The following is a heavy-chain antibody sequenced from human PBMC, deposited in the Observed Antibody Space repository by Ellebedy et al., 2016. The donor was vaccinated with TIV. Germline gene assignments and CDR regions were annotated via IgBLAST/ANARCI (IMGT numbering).Heavy chain of an antibody. D-gene: IGHD6-13*01. V-gene: IGHV4-30-2*01. CDR1: GGSISSGGYS. CDR2: IDQSGST. Sequence: MPSETLSLTCAVSGGSISSGGYSWSWIRQPPGKGLEWIGSIDQSGSTYYNPSLRSRGTISIDTSRNQLPLKLSSVTAADTAVYYCARRKGNRWYEGWLDPWGQGTLVTVSS. J-gene: IGHJ5*02. CDR3: ARRKGNRWYEGWLDP.